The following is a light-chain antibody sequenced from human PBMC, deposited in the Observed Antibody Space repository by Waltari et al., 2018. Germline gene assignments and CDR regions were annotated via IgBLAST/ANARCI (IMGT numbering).Light chain of an antibody. CDR2: DAS. V-gene: IGKV1-5*01. Sequence: DIQMTQSPSTLSASVGDRVTITCRASQSISASLAWYQLKAGKAPKLLIYDASSLESGVPPRFSGSGSGTEFTLTITSLQPEDFATYYCQQSFNTPRTFGQGTKLEIK. CDR1: QSISAS. CDR3: QQSFNTPRT. J-gene: IGKJ2*01.